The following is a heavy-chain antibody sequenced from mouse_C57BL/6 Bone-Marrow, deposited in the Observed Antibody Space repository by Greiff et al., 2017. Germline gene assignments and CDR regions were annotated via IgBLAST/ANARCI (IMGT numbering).Heavy chain of an antibody. CDR3: ARRLPHYCAMDY. D-gene: IGHD3-2*02. CDR2: NYPGGGFT. Sequence: QVQLQQSGAELVRPGTSVKMSCKASGYTFTNYWIGWAKQRPGHGLEWIGDNYPGGGFTNYNEKFKGKATLTADKSSSTAYMQFSSLTSEDSAICYCARRLPHYCAMDYWGQGTSVTVSS. V-gene: IGHV1-63*01. J-gene: IGHJ4*01. CDR1: GYTFTNYW.